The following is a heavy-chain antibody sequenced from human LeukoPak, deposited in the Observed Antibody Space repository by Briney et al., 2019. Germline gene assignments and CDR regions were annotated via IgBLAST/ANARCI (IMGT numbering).Heavy chain of an antibody. CDR2: IYHSGST. D-gene: IGHD3-9*01. CDR3: ARKGFVESTGWRGAFDV. J-gene: IGHJ3*01. CDR1: GDSIKNGAYT. V-gene: IGHV4-30-2*01. Sequence: SETLSLTCAVSGDSIKNGAYTWSWIRQPPGKGLEWIGDIYHSGSTNYNPSLKSRVTISVAVSKNQFSLKLTSVTAADTAVYYCARKGFVESTGWRGAFDVWGQGTMVTVSS.